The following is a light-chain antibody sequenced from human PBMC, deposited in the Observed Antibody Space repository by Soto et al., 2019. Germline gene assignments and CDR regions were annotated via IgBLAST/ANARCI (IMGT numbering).Light chain of an antibody. CDR2: QVS. Sequence: QSVLTQPPSVSGSPGQSVTISCTGTSSDVGSYNRVSWYQQPPGTAPKLMICQVSNRPSGVPDRFSGSKSGNTASLTISGXXXXXXXDYYCSSYTSSGTWVFGGGTKVTVL. CDR3: SSYTSSGTWV. V-gene: IGLV2-18*02. CDR1: SSDVGSYNR. J-gene: IGLJ3*02.